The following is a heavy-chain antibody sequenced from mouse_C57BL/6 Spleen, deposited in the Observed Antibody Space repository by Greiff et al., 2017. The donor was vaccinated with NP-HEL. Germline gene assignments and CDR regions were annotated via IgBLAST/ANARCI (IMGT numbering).Heavy chain of an antibody. D-gene: IGHD1-1*01. CDR2: IDPEDGET. CDR3: AQHYGSSLYYAMDY. CDR1: GFNIKDYY. Sequence: EVNLVESGAELVKPGASVKLSCTASGFNIKDYYMHWVKQRTEQGLEWIGRIDPEDGETKYAPKFQGKATITADTSSNTAYLQRSSLTSEDTAVYYCAQHYGSSLYYAMDYWGQGTSVTVSS. V-gene: IGHV14-2*01. J-gene: IGHJ4*01.